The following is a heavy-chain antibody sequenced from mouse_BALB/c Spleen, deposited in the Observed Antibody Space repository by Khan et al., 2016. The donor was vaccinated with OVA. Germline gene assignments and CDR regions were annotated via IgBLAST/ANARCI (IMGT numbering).Heavy chain of an antibody. CDR2: LGPGSSNT. D-gene: IGHD1-1*01. V-gene: IGHV1S41*01. Sequence: DLVKPGTSVKLYCKASGYTFTSYWINWIKQRPGQGLEWIGRLGPGSSNTYYTEILTGKAALTVDTSSSTTYIQRSSRSSDDSAVLFCARENYYGISWYAMDYGGQGTSVTVSS. J-gene: IGHJ4*01. CDR3: ARENYYGISWYAMDY. CDR1: GYTFTSYW.